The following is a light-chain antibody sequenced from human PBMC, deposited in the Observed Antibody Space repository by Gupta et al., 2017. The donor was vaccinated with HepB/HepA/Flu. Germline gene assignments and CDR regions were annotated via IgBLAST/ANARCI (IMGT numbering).Light chain of an antibody. CDR1: QGIGSL. V-gene: IGKV1-12*01. Sequence: DVQMAQSPSSVSASVGDRVTITCRASQGIGSLLAWYQQRPGKAPNLLISDASSLQSGVTSRFSGSGSQTDFTLTISSLQPEDSATYYCQEAKEVAFGGGTKVEIK. J-gene: IGKJ4*02. CDR2: DAS. CDR3: QEAKEVA.